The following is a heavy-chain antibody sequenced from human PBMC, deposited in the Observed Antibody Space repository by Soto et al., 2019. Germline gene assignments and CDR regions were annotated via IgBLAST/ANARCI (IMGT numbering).Heavy chain of an antibody. Sequence: GGSLRRSCAASGFTFSSYSMNWVRQAPGKGLEWVSSISSSSSYIYYADSVKGRFTISRDNAKNSLYLQMNSLRAEDTAVYYCARDRWGYSSSPSVLDYWGQGTLVTVSS. V-gene: IGHV3-21*01. CDR1: GFTFSSYS. D-gene: IGHD6-6*01. CDR3: ARDRWGYSSSPSVLDY. J-gene: IGHJ4*02. CDR2: ISSSSSYI.